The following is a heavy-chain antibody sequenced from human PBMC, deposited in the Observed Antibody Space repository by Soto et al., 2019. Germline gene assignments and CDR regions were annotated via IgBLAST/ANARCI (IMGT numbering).Heavy chain of an antibody. CDR3: AKDIALVRGVIIAIDV. V-gene: IGHV3-30*18. CDR2: ISYDGSYK. D-gene: IGHD3-10*01. Sequence: PGGSLRLSCAASGFTFSSYVMHWVRQAPGKGLEWVAVISYDGSYKYYADSVRGRFTISRDNSKHTLYLQMSSLRVEDTAVYYCAKDIALVRGVIIAIDVWGQGTTVTVSS. CDR1: GFTFSSYV. J-gene: IGHJ6*02.